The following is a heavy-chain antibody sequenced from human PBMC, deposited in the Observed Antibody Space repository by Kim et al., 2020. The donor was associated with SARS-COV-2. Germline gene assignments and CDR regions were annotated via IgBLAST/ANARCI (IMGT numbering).Heavy chain of an antibody. Sequence: SETLSLTCAISSDSMSSYYWSWILHLPGRGLEWIGYIYYSGNTDYNPSLKSRVSISWDTSNGHFSQDVTSLTAAETAVYYCARSEARGRWRQFDHWGQGILVTVSS. V-gene: IGHV4-59*01. CDR2: IYYSGNT. CDR1: SDSMSSYY. CDR3: ARSEARGRWRQFDH. J-gene: IGHJ4*02. D-gene: IGHD2-15*01.